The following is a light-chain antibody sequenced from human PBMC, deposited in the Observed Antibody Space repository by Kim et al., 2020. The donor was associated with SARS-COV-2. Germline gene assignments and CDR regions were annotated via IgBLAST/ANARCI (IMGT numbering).Light chain of an antibody. CDR1: QRVLYSSNNKNY. Sequence: ATINCKSSQRVLYSSNNKNYLAWYQQKPGQPPKLLIYWASTRESGVPDRFSGSGSGTDFTLTISSLQAEDVAVYYCQQYYSTPPYTFGQGTKLEI. CDR2: WAS. V-gene: IGKV4-1*01. CDR3: QQYYSTPPYT. J-gene: IGKJ2*01.